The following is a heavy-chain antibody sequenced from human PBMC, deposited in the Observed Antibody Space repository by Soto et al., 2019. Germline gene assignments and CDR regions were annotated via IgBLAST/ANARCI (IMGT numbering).Heavy chain of an antibody. CDR1: GFTFTNAW. J-gene: IGHJ5*02. CDR3: TTIIPKGKWELGP. CDR2: IKSKTDGATT. D-gene: IGHD1-26*01. Sequence: GGSLRLCCAASGFTFTNAWMSWVRQAPGKGLEWIGRIKSKTDGATTDYAGPVKGRFTISRDDSKKTLFVQMNGLKTEDTAVYYCTTIIPKGKWELGPWGQGTPVTVPS. V-gene: IGHV3-15*05.